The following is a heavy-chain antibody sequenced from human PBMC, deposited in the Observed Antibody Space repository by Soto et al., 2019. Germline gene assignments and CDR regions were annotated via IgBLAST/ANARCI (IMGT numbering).Heavy chain of an antibody. J-gene: IGHJ6*02. CDR3: ARARAARPYYYYYYGMDV. Sequence: SQTLSLTCAISGDSVSSNSAAWNWIRQSPLRGLEWLGRTYYRSKWYNDYAVSVKSRITINPDTSKNQFSLQLNSVTPEDTAVYYCARARAARPYYYYYYGMDVWGQGTTVTVS. CDR2: TYYRSKWYN. V-gene: IGHV6-1*01. CDR1: GDSVSSNSAA. D-gene: IGHD6-6*01.